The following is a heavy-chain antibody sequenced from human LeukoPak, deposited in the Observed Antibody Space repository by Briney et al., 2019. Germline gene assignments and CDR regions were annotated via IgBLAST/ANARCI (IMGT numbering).Heavy chain of an antibody. D-gene: IGHD2-15*01. J-gene: IGHJ4*02. CDR3: ARDREPYCTGGTCYSTGDY. CDR2: ISSSGSYI. Sequence: GGSLRLSCAVSGFTFSSCSMDWVRQAPGKGLEWVSSISSSGSYIYYADSVKGRFTISRNNAKNSLYLQMNSLRAEDTAVYHCARDREPYCTGGTCYSTGDYWGQGTLVTVSS. V-gene: IGHV3-21*06. CDR1: GFTFSSCS.